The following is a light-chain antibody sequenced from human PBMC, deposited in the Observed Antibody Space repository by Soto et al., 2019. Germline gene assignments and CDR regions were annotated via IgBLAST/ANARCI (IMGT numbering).Light chain of an antibody. J-gene: IGKJ2*01. V-gene: IGKV1-39*01. CDR2: VAS. CDR1: QTIDNY. Sequence: DIQMTQSPSSLSASVGDRVTITCRASQTIDNYLNWYQQKPGKAPKLLLYVASSLQSGVPSRFSGSASGTDFTLTINNLQPEDFTTYHCQQSYSIPYTFGQGTKLEIK. CDR3: QQSYSIPYT.